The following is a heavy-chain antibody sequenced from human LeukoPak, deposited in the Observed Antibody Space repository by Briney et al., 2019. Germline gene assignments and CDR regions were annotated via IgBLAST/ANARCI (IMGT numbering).Heavy chain of an antibody. J-gene: IGHJ4*02. CDR1: GGSISSYY. D-gene: IGHD3-10*01. Sequence: SETLSLTCTVSGGSISSYYWSWIRQPPGKGLEWIGYTYYSGSTNYNPSLKSRVTISVDTSKNQFSLKLSSVTAADTAVYYCAARPFYYGSGSYPPFSYWGQGTLVTVSS. CDR2: TYYSGST. CDR3: AARPFYYGSGSYPPFSY. V-gene: IGHV4-59*01.